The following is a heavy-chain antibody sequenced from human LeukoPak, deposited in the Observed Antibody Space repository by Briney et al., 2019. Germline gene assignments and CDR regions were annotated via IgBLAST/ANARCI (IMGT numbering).Heavy chain of an antibody. CDR3: ARGRELFRENYYYGSGRRYYFDY. CDR2: INHSGST. Sequence: RPSETLSLTCAVYGGSFSGYYWSWIRQPPGKRLEWIGEINHSGSTNYNPSLKSRVTISVDTSKNQFSLKLSSVTAADTAVYYCARGRELFRENYYYGSGRRYYFDYWGQGTLVTVSS. J-gene: IGHJ4*02. V-gene: IGHV4-34*01. D-gene: IGHD3-10*01. CDR1: GGSFSGYY.